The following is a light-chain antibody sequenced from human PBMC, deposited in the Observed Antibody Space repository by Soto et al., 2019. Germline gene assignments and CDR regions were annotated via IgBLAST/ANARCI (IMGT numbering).Light chain of an antibody. Sequence: ELTQPPSVSVAPGQTARITCGGNNIGRKSVHWYQQKPGQAPVLVVYDNRDRPSGIPERISGSNSGNTATLTISRVEAGDEADYYCQVWDRSSDRPFVFAAGTRSPS. CDR3: QVWDRSSDRPFV. J-gene: IGLJ1*01. CDR1: NIGRKS. V-gene: IGLV3-21*02. CDR2: DNR.